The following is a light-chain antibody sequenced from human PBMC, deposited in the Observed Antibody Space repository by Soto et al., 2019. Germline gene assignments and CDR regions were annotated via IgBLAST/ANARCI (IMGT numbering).Light chain of an antibody. CDR2: GAS. J-gene: IGKJ2*01. Sequence: EIVLTQAPDTLSLSPGERATLSCMARQRVSGNSLAWYQQKPGQAPRLLIYGASSRDTGITDRFSGSGSGTDFTRSISRLAPEDFAVYYCQQYGTTLMYTFGQGTKLEIK. CDR1: QRVSGNS. V-gene: IGKV3-20*01. CDR3: QQYGTTLMYT.